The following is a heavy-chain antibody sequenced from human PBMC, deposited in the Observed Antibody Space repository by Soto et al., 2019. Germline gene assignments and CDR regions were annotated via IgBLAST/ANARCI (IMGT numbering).Heavy chain of an antibody. J-gene: IGHJ5*02. D-gene: IGHD3-3*01. CDR3: ARVFWSGYYPELGFDH. CDR1: GGTFSSYA. V-gene: IGHV1-69*13. CDR2: IIPIFGTA. Sequence: SVKVSCKASGGTFSSYAISWVRQAPGQGLEWMGGIIPIFGTANYAQKFQGRVTITADESTSTAYMELSSLRSEDTAVYYCARVFWSGYYPELGFDHWGQGHLVTAS.